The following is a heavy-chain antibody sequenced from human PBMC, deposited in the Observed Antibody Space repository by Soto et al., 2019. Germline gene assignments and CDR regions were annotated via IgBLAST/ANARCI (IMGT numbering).Heavy chain of an antibody. J-gene: IGHJ5*02. V-gene: IGHV4-34*01. CDR3: ATRITVFGLLIPPFDP. Sequence: SETLSLTCAVYGGSVNGYYWNWSRQPPGKGLEWIGEINHTGGTHYNPSLTSRVTMSVDTSKNQFSLRLSSVTAADTAIYYCATRITVFGLLIPPFDPWGQGTQVTVSS. CDR1: GGSVNGYY. D-gene: IGHD3-3*01. CDR2: INHTGGT.